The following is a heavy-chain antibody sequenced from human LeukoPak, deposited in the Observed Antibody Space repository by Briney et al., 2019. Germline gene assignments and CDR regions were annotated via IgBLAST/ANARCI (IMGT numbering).Heavy chain of an antibody. CDR1: GYTLTELS. Sequence: ASVKVSCKVSGYTLTELSMHWVRQAPGKGLEWMGGFDPEDGETIYAQKFLGRVTMTEDTSTDTAYMELSSLRSEDTAVYYCATKTYYYDSSGYFSLPDYWGQGTLVTVSS. J-gene: IGHJ4*02. D-gene: IGHD3-22*01. CDR2: FDPEDGET. CDR3: ATKTYYYDSSGYFSLPDY. V-gene: IGHV1-24*01.